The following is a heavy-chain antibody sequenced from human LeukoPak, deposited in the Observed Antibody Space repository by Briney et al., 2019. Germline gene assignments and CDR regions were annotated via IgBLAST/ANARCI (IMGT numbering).Heavy chain of an antibody. Sequence: SETLSLTCTVSGGSISSSSYYWGWIRQPPGKGLEWIGSIYYSGSTYYNPSLKSRVTISVDTSKNQFSLKLSSVTVADTAVYYRARDYPLLKEWYFDYWGQGTLVTVSS. J-gene: IGHJ4*02. CDR3: ARDYPLLKEWYFDY. CDR2: IYYSGST. V-gene: IGHV4-39*07. CDR1: GGSISSSSYY. D-gene: IGHD2-8*01.